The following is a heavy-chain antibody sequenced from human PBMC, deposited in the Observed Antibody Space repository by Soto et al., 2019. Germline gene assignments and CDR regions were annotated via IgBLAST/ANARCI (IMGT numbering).Heavy chain of an antibody. V-gene: IGHV4-39*01. J-gene: IGHJ5*02. CDR3: ARHPSDFGFDP. Sequence: QLQLQESGPGLVKPSETLSLTCTVSGGSISSSSYFWGWIRQPPGQGLEGIGSIYYSGSTYYNTSLMSRVTVSVDTSKNQFSLKLSSVTAADTAVDYCARHPSDFGFDPWGQGTLVTVSS. D-gene: IGHD2-21*02. CDR1: GGSISSSSYF. CDR2: IYYSGST.